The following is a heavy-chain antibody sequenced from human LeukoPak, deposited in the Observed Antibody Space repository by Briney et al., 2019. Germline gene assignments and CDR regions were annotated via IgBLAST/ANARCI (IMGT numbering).Heavy chain of an antibody. V-gene: IGHV3-43D*03. D-gene: IGHD5-18*01. J-gene: IGHJ4*02. CDR1: GFTFDDYA. CDR2: ISWDGGST. Sequence: GGSLRLSCAASGFTFDDYAMHWVRQAPGKGLEWVSLISWDGGSTYYADSVKGRFTISRDNSKNSLYLQMNSLRAEDTALYYCASGGPDTGYFDYWGQGTLVTVSS. CDR3: ASGGPDTGYFDY.